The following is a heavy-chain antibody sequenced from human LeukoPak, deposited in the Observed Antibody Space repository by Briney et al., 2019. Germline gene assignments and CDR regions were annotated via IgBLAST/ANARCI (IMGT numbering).Heavy chain of an antibody. CDR3: ARQTGSGLFLLP. CDR2: IYYTGNT. D-gene: IGHD3/OR15-3a*01. Sequence: SETLSLTCSVSGVSISSSNSYWGWIRQPPGKGLEWIGSIYYTGNTYYNASVKSQVSISIDTSKNQFSLRLTSVTAVDTAVYFCARQTGSGLFLLPGGQGTLVTVSS. CDR1: GVSISSSNSY. J-gene: IGHJ4*02. V-gene: IGHV4-39*01.